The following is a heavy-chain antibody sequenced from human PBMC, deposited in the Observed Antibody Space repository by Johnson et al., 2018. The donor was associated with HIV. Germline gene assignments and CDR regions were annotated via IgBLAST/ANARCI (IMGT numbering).Heavy chain of an antibody. V-gene: IGHV3-30*04. J-gene: IGHJ3*02. D-gene: IGHD1-26*01. Sequence: QVQLVESGGGLVKPGRSLRLSCAASGFTFSSYAMHWVRQAPGKGLEWVAVISYDGSNKYYADSVKGRFTISRDNSKNTLYLQMNSLRAEDTAVYYCAKDVDASGSYQDAFDIWGQGTMVTVSS. CDR2: ISYDGSNK. CDR3: AKDVDASGSYQDAFDI. CDR1: GFTFSSYA.